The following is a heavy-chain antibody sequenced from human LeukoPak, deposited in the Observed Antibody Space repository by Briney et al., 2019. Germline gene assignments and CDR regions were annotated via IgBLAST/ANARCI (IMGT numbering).Heavy chain of an antibody. CDR1: GGSISSSNW. D-gene: IGHD1-26*01. Sequence: SGTLSLTCAVSGGSISSSNWWSWARQPPGKGLEWIGEIYHSGSTNYNPSLKSRVTISVDKSKNQFSLKLSSVTAADTAVYYCARVPVGATRTFDYWGQGTLVTVSS. J-gene: IGHJ4*02. V-gene: IGHV4-4*02. CDR3: ARVPVGATRTFDY. CDR2: IYHSGST.